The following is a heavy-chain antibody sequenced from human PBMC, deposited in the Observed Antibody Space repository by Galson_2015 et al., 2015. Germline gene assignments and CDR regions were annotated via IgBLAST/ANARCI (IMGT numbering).Heavy chain of an antibody. Sequence: IGYIYYSGSTYYNPSLKSRVTISVDTSKNQFSLKLSSVTAADTAVYYCARRAEGWFGELFNDYWGQGTLVTVSS. CDR3: ARRAEGWFGELFNDY. D-gene: IGHD3-10*01. V-gene: IGHV4-31*02. J-gene: IGHJ4*02. CDR2: IYYSGST.